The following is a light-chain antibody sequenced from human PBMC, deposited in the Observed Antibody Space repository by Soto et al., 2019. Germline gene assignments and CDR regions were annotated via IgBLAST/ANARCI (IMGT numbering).Light chain of an antibody. CDR1: QNISSSY. Sequence: EIVLTQSPGTLSLSPGERATLSCRASQNISSSYLAWYQRKPGQAPRLLIYGASTKATGIPDRFSGSGSGTDFTLTISRLEPEEFAVYYCQQSDRSPWTFGQGTKVEI. J-gene: IGKJ1*01. V-gene: IGKV3-20*01. CDR2: GAS. CDR3: QQSDRSPWT.